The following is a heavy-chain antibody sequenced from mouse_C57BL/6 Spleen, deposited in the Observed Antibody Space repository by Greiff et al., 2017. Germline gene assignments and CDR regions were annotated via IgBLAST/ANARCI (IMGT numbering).Heavy chain of an antibody. CDR3: ASSLYYYGFLDY. CDR1: GYSITSGYY. CDR2: ISYDGSN. D-gene: IGHD1-1*01. Sequence: EVKLVESGPGLVKPSQSLSLTCSVTGYSITSGYYWNWIRQFPGNKLEWMGYISYDGSNNYNPSLKNRISITRDTSKNQFFLKLNSVTTEDTATYYCASSLYYYGFLDYWGQGTSVTVSS. V-gene: IGHV3-6*01. J-gene: IGHJ4*01.